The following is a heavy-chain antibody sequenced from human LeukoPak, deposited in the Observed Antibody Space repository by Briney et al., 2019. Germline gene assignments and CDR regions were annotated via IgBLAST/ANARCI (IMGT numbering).Heavy chain of an antibody. Sequence: SVKVSCKASGGTFSSYEVSWVRQAPGQGLEWMGGIIPMFGTANYAQKFQGRVTITADKSTSTAYMELSSLRSEDTAVYYCARGFFTRFNYMDVWGKGTTVTVSS. CDR1: GGTFSSYE. CDR3: ARGFFTRFNYMDV. V-gene: IGHV1-69*06. D-gene: IGHD2-15*01. CDR2: IIPMFGTA. J-gene: IGHJ6*03.